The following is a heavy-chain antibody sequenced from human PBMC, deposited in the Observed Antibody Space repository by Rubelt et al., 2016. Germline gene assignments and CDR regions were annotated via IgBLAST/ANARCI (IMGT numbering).Heavy chain of an antibody. D-gene: IGHD6-13*01. CDR3: ARGLGLGYSSSWFNWFDP. CDR1: GYTFTSYA. J-gene: IGHJ5*02. V-gene: IGHV1-3*01. CDR2: IHAGNGNT. Sequence: QVQLVQSGAAVKKPGASVKVSCKASGYTFTSYAMHWVRPAPGKRLEWMGWIHAGNGNTKYSQKFQGRVTITRDTSASTAYMGLSSLRAEDTAVYYCARGLGLGYSSSWFNWFDPWGQGTLVTVSS.